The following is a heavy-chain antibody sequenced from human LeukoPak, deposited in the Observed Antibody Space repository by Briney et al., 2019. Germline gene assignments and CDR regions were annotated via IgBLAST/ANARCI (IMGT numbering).Heavy chain of an antibody. CDR1: HGSVSGNY. Sequence: SETQSLTCTVSHGSVSGNYWGWIRQPPGKGLEFIGYIYSSGSANYIPPLKSRVKMSVDTSKNQFSLRLTSVTAADTAVYYCARRSGGYPMYYFDSWGQGALVTVSS. CDR2: IYSSGSA. V-gene: IGHV4-4*09. J-gene: IGHJ4*02. D-gene: IGHD2-15*01. CDR3: ARRSGGYPMYYFDS.